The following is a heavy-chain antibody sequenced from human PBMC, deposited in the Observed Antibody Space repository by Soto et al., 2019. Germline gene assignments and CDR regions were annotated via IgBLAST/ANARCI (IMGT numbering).Heavy chain of an antibody. V-gene: IGHV1-69*13. Sequence: SVEGSCKASGGMFSSYAISWGRQAPGQGLEWMGGIIPIFGTANYAQKFQGRVTITADESTSTAYMELSSLRSEDTDVYYCARVFSGYRSGPLGYWGQGTLVTVYS. D-gene: IGHD6-19*01. CDR2: IIPIFGTA. CDR3: ARVFSGYRSGPLGY. CDR1: GGMFSSYA. J-gene: IGHJ4*02.